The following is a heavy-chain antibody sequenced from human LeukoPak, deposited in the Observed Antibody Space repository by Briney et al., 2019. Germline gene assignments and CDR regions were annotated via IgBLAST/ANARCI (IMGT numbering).Heavy chain of an antibody. CDR1: GFTFSSYS. D-gene: IGHD3-3*01. V-gene: IGHV3-48*01. CDR2: ISSSSTI. CDR3: ARDKFLEWSSGFYGMDV. J-gene: IGHJ6*02. Sequence: GGSLRLSCAASGFTFSSYSMNWVRQAPGKGLEWVSYISSSSTIYYADSVKGRFTISRDNAKNSLYLQMNSLRAEDTAVYYCARDKFLEWSSGFYGMDVWGQGTTVMVSS.